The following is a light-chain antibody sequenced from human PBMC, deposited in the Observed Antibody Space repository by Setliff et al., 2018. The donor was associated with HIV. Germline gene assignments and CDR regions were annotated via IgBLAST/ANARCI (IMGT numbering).Light chain of an antibody. J-gene: IGLJ1*01. CDR1: SSDVDAYDY. Sequence: QSALTQPRSMSGSPGQSVTISCTGTSSDVDAYDYVSWYQHHPGKAPKLLIYDVSERPSGVPDRFSGSESGNTASLTISGLQAEDEADYYCCSYAGSYTHVFGTGTKV. CDR3: CSYAGSYTHV. V-gene: IGLV2-11*01. CDR2: DVS.